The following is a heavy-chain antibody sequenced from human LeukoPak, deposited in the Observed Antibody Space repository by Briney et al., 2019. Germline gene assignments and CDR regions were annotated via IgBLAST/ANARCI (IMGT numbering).Heavy chain of an antibody. CDR2: MNPNSGNT. CDR1: GYTLTSYD. V-gene: IGHV1-8*01. Sequence: ASVKVSCKASGYTLTSYDINWVRQATGQGLEWMGWMNPNSGNTGYAQKFQGRVTMTRNASISTAYMELSSLRSEDTAVYYCARVPIAARAFLPWGQGTLVTVSS. D-gene: IGHD6-6*01. J-gene: IGHJ4*02. CDR3: ARVPIAARAFLP.